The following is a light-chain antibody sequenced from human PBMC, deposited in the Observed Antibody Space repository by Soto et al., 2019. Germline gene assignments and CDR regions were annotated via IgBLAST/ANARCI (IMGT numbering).Light chain of an antibody. J-gene: IGKJ1*01. CDR2: KES. Sequence: DIQMTQSPSTLSASVGDRVTITCRASQSISSWLAWYQQKPGKAPKLLIYKESSLESGVPSRFSGSGSGTEFTLTISSLQPDDFATYYCQQYNSDSWTFGQGPKVELK. CDR1: QSISSW. V-gene: IGKV1-5*03. CDR3: QQYNSDSWT.